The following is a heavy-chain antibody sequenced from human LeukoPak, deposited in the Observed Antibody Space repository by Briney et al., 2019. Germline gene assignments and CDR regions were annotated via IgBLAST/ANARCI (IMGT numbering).Heavy chain of an antibody. CDR3: ARDILVGATSYYYMDV. J-gene: IGHJ6*03. CDR1: GFTFSSYW. Sequence: GGSLRLSCAASGFTFSSYWMSWVRQAPGKGLEWVANIKQDGSEKYYVDSVKGRFTISRDNAKNSLYLQMNSLRAEDTAVYYCARDILVGATSYYYMDVWGKGTTVTVSS. D-gene: IGHD1-26*01. CDR2: IKQDGSEK. V-gene: IGHV3-7*01.